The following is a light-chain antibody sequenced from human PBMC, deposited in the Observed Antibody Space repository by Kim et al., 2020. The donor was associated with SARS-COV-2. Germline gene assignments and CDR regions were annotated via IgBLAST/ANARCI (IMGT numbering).Light chain of an antibody. CDR1: TGAVTSGHY. V-gene: IGLV7-46*01. CDR3: LLSYGGAPWV. J-gene: IGLJ3*02. CDR2: DTD. Sequence: GGTVTLTCGSSTGAVTSGHYPYWFQQKSGQAPRTLIYDTDNKHSWTPARFSGSLLGRKAALTLSGAQPEDEAEYYCLLSYGGAPWVFGGGTQLTVL.